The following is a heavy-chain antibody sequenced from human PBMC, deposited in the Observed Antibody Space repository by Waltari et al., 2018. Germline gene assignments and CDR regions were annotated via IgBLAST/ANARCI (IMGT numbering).Heavy chain of an antibody. D-gene: IGHD6-19*01. CDR2: IYYSGST. CDR1: GGSISSHY. V-gene: IGHV4-59*11. J-gene: IGHJ4*02. CDR3: ARERAVAVTHYFDY. Sequence: QVQLQESGPGLVKPSETLSLTCTVSGGSISSHYWSWIRQPPGKGLECIGYIYYSGSTNYNPSLKSRVTISLDTSKNQSSLKLSSVTAADTAVYYCARERAVAVTHYFDYWVQGTLVTVSS.